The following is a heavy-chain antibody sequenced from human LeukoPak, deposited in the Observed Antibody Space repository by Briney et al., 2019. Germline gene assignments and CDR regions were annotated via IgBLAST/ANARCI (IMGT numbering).Heavy chain of an antibody. CDR1: GFTFSTYG. V-gene: IGHV3-33*01. D-gene: IGHD4-23*01. J-gene: IGHJ4*02. CDR3: ARGLYGGNEAY. CDR2: IWYDGSNK. Sequence: GRSLRLSCEASGFTFSTYGMHWVRQAPGKGLEWVAVIWYDGSNKNYADSVKGRFTISRDNSKNTLYLQMNSLRAEDTAVYYCARGLYGGNEAYWGQGTLVTVSS.